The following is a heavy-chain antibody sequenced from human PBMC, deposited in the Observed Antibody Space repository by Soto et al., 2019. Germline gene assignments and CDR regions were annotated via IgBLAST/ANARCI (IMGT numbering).Heavy chain of an antibody. CDR3: ARGDSHSSGYLIVGVLTQ. J-gene: IGHJ4*02. Sequence: SETLSLTCTVSGGSISTNYWSWIRQPPGKGLEWIGYIYNSGSSNYNPSLKSRVTISVDTSKNHFSLQLASVTAADTAVYYCARGDSHSSGYLIVGVLTQWGQGTLVSVSP. D-gene: IGHD3-22*01. CDR2: IYNSGSS. CDR1: GGSISTNY. V-gene: IGHV4-59*01.